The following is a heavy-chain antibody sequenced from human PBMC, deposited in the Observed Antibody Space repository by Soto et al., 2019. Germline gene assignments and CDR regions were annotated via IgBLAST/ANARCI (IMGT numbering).Heavy chain of an antibody. CDR3: ARAGDSSGPVALGY. D-gene: IGHD6-19*01. CDR2: IYHSGST. Sequence: QLQLQESGSGLVKPSQTLSLTCAVSGGSISSGGNSWSWIRQPPGKGLEWIGYIYHSGSTYYNPSLKSRVTTSVDRSKNQFSLKLSSVTAADTAVYYCARAGDSSGPVALGYWGQGTLVTVSS. J-gene: IGHJ4*02. V-gene: IGHV4-30-2*01. CDR1: GGSISSGGNS.